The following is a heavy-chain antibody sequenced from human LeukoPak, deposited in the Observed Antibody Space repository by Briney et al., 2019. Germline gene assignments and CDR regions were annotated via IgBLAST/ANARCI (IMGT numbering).Heavy chain of an antibody. Sequence: GESLKIYCKGSGYSFSNYWIAWVRPVPGKGLEGRGIIYPGDSNTRYSLPFQGQVTISADMSITTAYLQWNSLKASDTAMYDCARPEQENAFDVGGQGTMVTASS. D-gene: IGHD1-14*01. J-gene: IGHJ3*01. V-gene: IGHV5-51*01. CDR3: ARPEQENAFDV. CDR2: IYPGDSNT. CDR1: GYSFSNYW.